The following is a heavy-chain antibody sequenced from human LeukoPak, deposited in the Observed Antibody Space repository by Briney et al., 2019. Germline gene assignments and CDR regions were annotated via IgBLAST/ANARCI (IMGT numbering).Heavy chain of an antibody. V-gene: IGHV1-2*02. CDR2: INPNSGGT. J-gene: IGHJ3*02. D-gene: IGHD3-10*01. Sequence: AASVKVSCKASGYTFTGYYMHWVRQAPGQGLEWMGWINPNSGGTNYAQKFQGRVTMTRDTSISTAYMELSRLRSDDTAVYYCARADPHYYGSGSYFGVLIWGQGTMVTVSS. CDR1: GYTFTGYY. CDR3: ARADPHYYGSGSYFGVLI.